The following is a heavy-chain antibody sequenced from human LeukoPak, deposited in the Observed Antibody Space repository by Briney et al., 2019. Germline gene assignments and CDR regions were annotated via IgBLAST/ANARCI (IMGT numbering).Heavy chain of an antibody. CDR2: MNPNSGNT. J-gene: IGHJ4*02. CDR3: ARGYSSSWWGEQYFDY. CDR1: GYTFSGFY. D-gene: IGHD6-13*01. Sequence: ASVKVSCKASGYTFSGFYIHWVRQAPGQGLEWMGWMNPNSGNTGYAQKFQGRVTMTRNTSISTAYMELSSLRSEDTAVYYCARGYSSSWWGEQYFDYWGQGTLVTVSS. V-gene: IGHV1-8*02.